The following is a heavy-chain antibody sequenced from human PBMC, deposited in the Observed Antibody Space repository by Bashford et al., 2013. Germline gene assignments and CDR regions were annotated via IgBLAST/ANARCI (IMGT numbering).Heavy chain of an antibody. V-gene: IGHV4-39*02. J-gene: IGHJ4*02. CDR1: GASISGSTYY. D-gene: IGHD3-10*01. CDR2: VYYSGSS. Sequence: SETLSLTCTVSGASISGSTYYWGWIRQPPGKGLEWIGSVYYSGSSHYNPSLKSRVTMSADTSKNHFSLKLSSVTAADSAVYFCARLGVGGWVLWTTGGQGALGHRLL. CDR3: ARLGVGGWVLWTT.